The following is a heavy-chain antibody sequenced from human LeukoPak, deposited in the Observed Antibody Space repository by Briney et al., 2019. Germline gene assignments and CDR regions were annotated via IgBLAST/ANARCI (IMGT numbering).Heavy chain of an antibody. Sequence: LSLTCTVSGGSISSGGYYWSWIRQHPGKGLELVSGISGSGGTTYYADSVKGRFTISRDNSKNTLYLQMNSLRAEDTAVYYCARYYYHSSGYYYFDYWGQGTLVTVSS. CDR3: ARYYYHSSGYYYFDY. CDR1: GGSISSGGYY. V-gene: IGHV3-23*01. J-gene: IGHJ4*02. CDR2: ISGSGGTT. D-gene: IGHD3-22*01.